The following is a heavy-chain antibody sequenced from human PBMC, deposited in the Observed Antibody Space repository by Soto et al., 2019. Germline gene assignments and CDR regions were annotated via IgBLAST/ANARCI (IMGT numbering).Heavy chain of an antibody. Sequence: EMQLLESGGGLVQPGGSLRLSCVAAGFPVSSYAMSWVRQTPGKGLEWVSGISGSGGRTYYADSVKGRFTISRDTSNNTLSLQMHSLRVADTAVYFCAKGGYYSLFDIWGQGTMVTVSA. CDR2: ISGSGGRT. D-gene: IGHD3-16*01. J-gene: IGHJ3*02. CDR3: AKGGYYSLFDI. CDR1: GFPVSSYA. V-gene: IGHV3-23*01.